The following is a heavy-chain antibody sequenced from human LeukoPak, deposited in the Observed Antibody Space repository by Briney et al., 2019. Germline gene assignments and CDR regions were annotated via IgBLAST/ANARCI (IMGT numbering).Heavy chain of an antibody. Sequence: SGTLSLTCGVSGVSISSTNWWTWVRQPPGEGLEWIGEVHLSGRTNYNPSLESRATMSVDMSENHISLKLTSVTAADTAVYYCAREGGPYRPLDYSGQGTLVTVSS. V-gene: IGHV4-4*02. CDR2: VHLSGRT. CDR3: AREGGPYRPLDY. CDR1: GVSISSTNW. J-gene: IGHJ4*02.